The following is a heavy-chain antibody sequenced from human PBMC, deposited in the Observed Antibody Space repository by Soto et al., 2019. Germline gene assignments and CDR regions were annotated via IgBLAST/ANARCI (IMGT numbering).Heavy chain of an antibody. Sequence: GGSLRLSCTASGFIFSNYYMSWIRQAPGKGLEWVSSISSRDLSIYYADSVKGRFTIFRDNAKNSLFLHMSDLRAADTAMYYCARWVTLVAARPITYYYYGMDVWGQGTTVTVSS. V-gene: IGHV3-11*01. CDR3: ARWVTLVAARPITYYYYGMDV. CDR2: ISSRDLSI. CDR1: GFIFSNYY. D-gene: IGHD6-6*01. J-gene: IGHJ6*02.